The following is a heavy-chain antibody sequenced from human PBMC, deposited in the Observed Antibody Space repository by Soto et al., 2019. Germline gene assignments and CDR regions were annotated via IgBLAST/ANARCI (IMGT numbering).Heavy chain of an antibody. CDR1: DGSITSGDNY. Sequence: PSEPLSLTFIVSDGSITSGDNYWSWIRQPPGKGLEWIGYIYYSGHTYHNPSLKSRLTISVDTSKNHFSLRLSSVTAADTAVYYCARTDGSGWGSRSFDAWGQGDLVTVYS. CDR3: ARTDGSGWGSRSFDA. CDR2: IYYSGHT. D-gene: IGHD3-3*01. J-gene: IGHJ4*02. V-gene: IGHV4-30-4*01.